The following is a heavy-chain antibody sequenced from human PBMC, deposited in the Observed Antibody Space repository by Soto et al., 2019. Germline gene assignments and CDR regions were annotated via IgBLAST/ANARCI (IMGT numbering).Heavy chain of an antibody. CDR1: GYTFTSYW. V-gene: IGHV1-18*01. CDR2: ISAYNANT. Sequence: ASVKVYCEASGYTFTSYWISWVRQAPGQGLEWMGWISAYNANTHYAQKLQGRVTMTTDTSTSTSYMELRSLRSDDTSVYFCARDRLGATGHYWGQGTLVTVSS. D-gene: IGHD1-26*01. CDR3: ARDRLGATGHY. J-gene: IGHJ4*02.